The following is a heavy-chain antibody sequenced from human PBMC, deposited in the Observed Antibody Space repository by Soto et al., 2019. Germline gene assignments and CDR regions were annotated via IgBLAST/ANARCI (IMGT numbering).Heavy chain of an antibody. J-gene: IGHJ5*02. Sequence: GASVKVSCKASGYTFTSYAMHWVRQAPGQRLEWMGWINAGNGNTKYSQKFQGRVTITRDTSASTAYMELSSLRSEDTAVYYCARDAVGSRPGFFDPWGQGTLVTVSS. D-gene: IGHD2-15*01. CDR3: ARDAVGSRPGFFDP. CDR2: INAGNGNT. CDR1: GYTFTSYA. V-gene: IGHV1-3*01.